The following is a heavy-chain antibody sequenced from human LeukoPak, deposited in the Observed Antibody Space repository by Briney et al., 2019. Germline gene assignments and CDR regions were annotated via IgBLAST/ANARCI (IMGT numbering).Heavy chain of an antibody. V-gene: IGHV3-69-1*01. Sequence: PGGSLRLSCDASGFTFSSFYMNWVRQAPGKGLEWVSSITSSNYIFYADSLKGRFTISRDNAKNSLSLEMNSLRAEDTAVYYCARKADYFDYWGQGTQVTVSS. D-gene: IGHD2-15*01. J-gene: IGHJ4*02. CDR1: GFTFSSFY. CDR3: ARKADYFDY. CDR2: ITSSNYI.